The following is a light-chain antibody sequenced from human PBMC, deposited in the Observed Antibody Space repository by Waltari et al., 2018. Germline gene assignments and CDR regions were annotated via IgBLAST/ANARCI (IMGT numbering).Light chain of an antibody. Sequence: QTVVTQEPSFSVSPGGTLTLTCGLSSGSVSTNNFPSWYQQTPGQAPRTLIYNTNIRSSGVPDRFSGSILGNKAALVITGAQADDECDYYCMLYMPSGDWMFGGGTKLTVL. CDR1: SGSVSTNNF. CDR3: MLYMPSGDWM. V-gene: IGLV8-61*01. CDR2: NTN. J-gene: IGLJ3*02.